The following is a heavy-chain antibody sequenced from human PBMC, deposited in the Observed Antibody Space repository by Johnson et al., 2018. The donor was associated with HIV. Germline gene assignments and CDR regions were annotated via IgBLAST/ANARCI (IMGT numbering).Heavy chain of an antibody. J-gene: IGHJ3*02. CDR2: ISYDGSSK. CDR3: ARDLHAFDI. CDR1: GFTFSIYA. Sequence: QVQLVESGGGVVQPGRSLRLSCAASGFTFSIYAMHWVRQAPGKGLEWVAVISYDGSSKYYADSVKGRFTISRDNSKNTLNLQMNSLRAEDTAGYYCARDLHAFDIWGQGTMVTISS. V-gene: IGHV3-30-3*01.